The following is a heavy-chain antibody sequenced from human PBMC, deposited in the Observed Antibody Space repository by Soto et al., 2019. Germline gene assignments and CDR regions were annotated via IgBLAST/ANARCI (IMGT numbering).Heavy chain of an antibody. Sequence: GSLRLSCAASGFTFSSCGMNWVRQAPGYGLVWVAVIWYDGSNKYYADSVKGRFTISRDNSKNTLYLQMNSLRAEDTAVYYFAIAPCGGDCYIAFDIWGQGTMVTVSS. D-gene: IGHD2-21*02. J-gene: IGHJ3*02. CDR1: GFTFSSCG. CDR2: IWYDGSNK. CDR3: AIAPCGGDCYIAFDI. V-gene: IGHV3-33*01.